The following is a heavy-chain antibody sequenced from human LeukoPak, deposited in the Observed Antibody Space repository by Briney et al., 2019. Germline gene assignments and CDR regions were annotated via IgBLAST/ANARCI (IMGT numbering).Heavy chain of an antibody. J-gene: IGHJ4*02. CDR2: IYSATSA. Sequence: GGSLRLSCAASGFNFSTNYMTRVRQAPGKGLEWVSLIYSATSAYYADSVKGRFTISRDNSKNSLFLQMNSLRAEDTAVYYCVRRAGVNWGQGTLVTVSS. CDR3: VRRAGVN. V-gene: IGHV3-53*01. CDR1: GFNFSTNY.